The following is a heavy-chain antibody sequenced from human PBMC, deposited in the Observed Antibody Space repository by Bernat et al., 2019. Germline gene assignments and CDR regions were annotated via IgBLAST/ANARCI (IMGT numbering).Heavy chain of an antibody. CDR1: GFTFTNAW. V-gene: IGHV3-7*01. Sequence: EVQLVESGGGLVKPGGSLRLSCAASGFTFTNAWMNWVRQAPGKGLEWVANINQDVSEKYYVDSVKGRFTISRDNAKNSLYLQMNSLRAEDMAVYYCARGGKFYYDSSGYSKDYWGQGTLVTVSS. D-gene: IGHD3-22*01. J-gene: IGHJ4*02. CDR2: INQDVSEK. CDR3: ARGGKFYYDSSGYSKDY.